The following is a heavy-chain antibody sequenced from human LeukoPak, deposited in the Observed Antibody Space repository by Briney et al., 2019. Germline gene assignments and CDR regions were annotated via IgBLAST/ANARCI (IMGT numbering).Heavy chain of an antibody. J-gene: IGHJ4*02. CDR1: GLTLTNAW. V-gene: IGHV3-15*01. CDR3: TTDPGDYADY. Sequence: GGSLRLSCAASGLTLTNAWMSWVRQAPGEGLEWVGHIKNKADGGAADYGAPVKGRFTISRDDSKNTLYLQMNSLKIEDTAVYYCTTDPGDYADYWGQGTLVTVSS. CDR2: IKNKADGGAA.